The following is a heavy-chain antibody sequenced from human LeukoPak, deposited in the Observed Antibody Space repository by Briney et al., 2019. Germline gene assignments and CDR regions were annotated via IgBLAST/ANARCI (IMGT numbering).Heavy chain of an antibody. CDR2: ISSSSSYI. J-gene: IGHJ6*02. Sequence: GGSLRLSCAASGFTFSSYSMNWVRQAPGKGLEWVSSISSSSSYIYYADSVKGRFTISRDNAKNSLYLQMNSLRAEDTAVYYCARDAGTHVGMDVWGQGTTVTVSS. CDR3: ARDAGTHVGMDV. CDR1: GFTFSSYS. V-gene: IGHV3-21*01. D-gene: IGHD3-10*01.